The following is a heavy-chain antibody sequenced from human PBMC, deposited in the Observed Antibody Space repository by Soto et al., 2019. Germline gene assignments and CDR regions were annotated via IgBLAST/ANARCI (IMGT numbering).Heavy chain of an antibody. Sequence: SKTLSLTCTVSGGSISSYYWSWIRQPPGKGLEWIGYIYYSGSTNYNPSLKSRVTISVDTSKNQFSLKLSSVTAADTAVYYCARSWGEWPSFDYWGQGILVTVSS. J-gene: IGHJ4*02. CDR2: IYYSGST. V-gene: IGHV4-59*01. D-gene: IGHD3-3*01. CDR3: ARSWGEWPSFDY. CDR1: GGSISSYY.